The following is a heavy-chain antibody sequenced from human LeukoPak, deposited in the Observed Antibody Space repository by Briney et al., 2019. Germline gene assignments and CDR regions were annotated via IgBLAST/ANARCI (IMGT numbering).Heavy chain of an antibody. J-gene: IGHJ3*02. CDR2: IYYSGST. CDR1: GPSISSYY. V-gene: IGHV4-59*01. Sequence: SETLSLTCTVSGPSISSYYWSWIRQPPGKGLEWIGYIYYSGSTNYNPSLKSRVTISVDTSKNQFSLKRSSVTAADTAVYYCARHSYYYDSSGYKNAFDIWGQGTMVTVSS. D-gene: IGHD3-22*01. CDR3: ARHSYYYDSSGYKNAFDI.